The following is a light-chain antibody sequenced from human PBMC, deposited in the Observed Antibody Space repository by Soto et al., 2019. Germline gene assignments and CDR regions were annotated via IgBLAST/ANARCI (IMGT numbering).Light chain of an antibody. V-gene: IGKV3-20*01. J-gene: IGKJ4*01. CDR3: QQYAVSPLT. CDR2: GAS. Sequence: EIVLTQSPGTLSLSPGEKVTLSCRASQSVPQNYFAWYQQKGVQAPRLLIHGASTRATGIPDRFSGSGIGTDFTLTISRLEPEDFAMYFCQQYAVSPLTFGGGTKVEIK. CDR1: QSVPQNY.